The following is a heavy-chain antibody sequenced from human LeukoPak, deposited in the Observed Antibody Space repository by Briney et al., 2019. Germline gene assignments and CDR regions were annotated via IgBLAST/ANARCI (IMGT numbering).Heavy chain of an antibody. CDR3: ARREWGYDRVVNWFDP. J-gene: IGHJ5*02. CDR2: INHSGST. Sequence: SETMSLTCAVYGGSFSGYYWSWIRHPPGKGLEWIGEINHSGSTNYNPSLKSRVTISVDTSKNQFSLRLSSVTAADTAVYYCARREWGYDRVVNWFDPWGQGTLVTVSS. CDR1: GGSFSGYY. D-gene: IGHD5-12*01. V-gene: IGHV4-34*01.